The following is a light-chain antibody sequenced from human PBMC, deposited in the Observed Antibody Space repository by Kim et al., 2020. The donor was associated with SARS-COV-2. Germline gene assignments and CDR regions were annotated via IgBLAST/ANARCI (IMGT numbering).Light chain of an antibody. Sequence: ASVGDRVTITCLARQGIRNYLAWYQQKPGKVPKLLIYAASTLQSGVPSRFSGSGSGTDFTLTISSLQPEDVATYYCQKYNSAPLTFGGGTKVDIK. CDR3: QKYNSAPLT. J-gene: IGKJ4*01. CDR2: AAS. V-gene: IGKV1-27*01. CDR1: QGIRNY.